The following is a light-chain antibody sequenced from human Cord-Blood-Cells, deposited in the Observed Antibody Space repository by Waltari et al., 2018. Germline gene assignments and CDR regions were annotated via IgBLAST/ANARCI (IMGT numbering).Light chain of an antibody. CDR1: QSVSSN. Sequence: ELVITHSQATLSVPPGERATPSCRASQSVSSNLAWYQQKPGQAPRLLIYGASTRATGIPARFSGSGSGTEFTLTISSLQSEDFAVYYCQQYNNWPLTFGGGTKVEIK. V-gene: IGKV3-15*01. CDR2: GAS. J-gene: IGKJ4*01. CDR3: QQYNNWPLT.